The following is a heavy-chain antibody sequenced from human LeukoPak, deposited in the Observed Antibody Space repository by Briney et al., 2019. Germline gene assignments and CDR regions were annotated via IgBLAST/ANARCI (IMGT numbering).Heavy chain of an antibody. CDR3: ARDVGGAGSH. CDR2: IDEHGTTI. V-gene: IGHV3-74*01. CDR1: GFTFSRYW. Sequence: PGGSLRLSCAASGFTFSRYWMHWVRQAPGEGLVWVSRIDEHGTTIDYADSVRDRFTISRDNAKNTLYLHMNSLRAEDAAMYYCARDVGGAGSHWGQGSLVTVFS. J-gene: IGHJ4*02. D-gene: IGHD3-10*01.